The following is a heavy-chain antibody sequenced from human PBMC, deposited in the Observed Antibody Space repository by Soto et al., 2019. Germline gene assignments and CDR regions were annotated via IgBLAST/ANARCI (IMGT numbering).Heavy chain of an antibody. J-gene: IGHJ2*01. D-gene: IGHD5-12*01. CDR3: AHIGRDLEMATMGYWYFDL. V-gene: IGHV2-5*02. CDR2: IYWDDDK. CDR1: GFSLSTSGVG. Sequence: QITLKESGPTLVKPTQTLTLTCTFSGFSLSTSGVGVGWIRQPPGKALEWLALIYWDDDKRYSPSLKSRLTITKDTSKNQGVLTMTNMDPVDTATYYCAHIGRDLEMATMGYWYFDLWGRGTLVTVSS.